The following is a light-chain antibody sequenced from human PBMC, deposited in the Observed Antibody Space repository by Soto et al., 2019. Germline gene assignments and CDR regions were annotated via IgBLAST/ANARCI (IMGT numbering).Light chain of an antibody. CDR3: CSYAGSYTGV. V-gene: IGLV2-11*01. J-gene: IGLJ1*01. CDR1: SSDVGGYNY. Sequence: QSALTQPRSVSGSPGQSVTISCTGTSSDVGGYNYVSWYQQHPGKAPKFMIYDVSKRPSGVPDRFSGSKSGNTASLTISGLPAEDEAEYYCCSYAGSYTGVFGTGTKLTVL. CDR2: DVS.